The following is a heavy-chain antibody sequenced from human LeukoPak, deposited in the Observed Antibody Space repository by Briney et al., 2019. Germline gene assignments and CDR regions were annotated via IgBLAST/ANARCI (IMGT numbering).Heavy chain of an antibody. V-gene: IGHV3-9*01. CDR3: AKEPSGNYYMDV. CDR2: ISWDSRSK. Sequence: GGSLRLSCAASGFTFEDYAMHWVRQAPGRGLEWVSGISWDSRSKTYADSVKGRFTISRDNAKNSLYLRMNSLRGEDTALYYCAKEPSGNYYMDVWGKGTTVTVSS. J-gene: IGHJ6*03. CDR1: GFTFEDYA.